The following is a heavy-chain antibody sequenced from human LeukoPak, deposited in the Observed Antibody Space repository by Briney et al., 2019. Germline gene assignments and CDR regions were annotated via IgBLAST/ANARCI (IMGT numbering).Heavy chain of an antibody. CDR3: ARDPYSGNYGNDYYYYMDV. CDR2: TFYDGSKK. D-gene: IGHD1-26*01. Sequence: GGSLRLSCAASGFNFSNYGMHWVRQTPGKGLEGVVFTFYDGSKKYYADYVKGRFTISRDNSKNTPYLQMNSLRAEDTALYYCARDPYSGNYGNDYYYYMDVWGKGTTVTISS. CDR1: GFNFSNYG. V-gene: IGHV3-30*02. J-gene: IGHJ6*03.